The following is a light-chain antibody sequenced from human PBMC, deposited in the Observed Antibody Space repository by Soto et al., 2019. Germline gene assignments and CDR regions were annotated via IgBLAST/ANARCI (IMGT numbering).Light chain of an antibody. V-gene: IGKV3-15*01. CDR3: QQYNDWPPLIT. CDR1: QSISSD. CDR2: DAS. Sequence: EIVMTQSPATLSVSPGERATLSCRASQSISSDLAWFQQKPGQAPRLLIYDASTRATGVPARFSGSESGTEFTLTISSLQSEDFAVYYCQQYNDWPPLITSGQGTRLDIK. J-gene: IGKJ5*01.